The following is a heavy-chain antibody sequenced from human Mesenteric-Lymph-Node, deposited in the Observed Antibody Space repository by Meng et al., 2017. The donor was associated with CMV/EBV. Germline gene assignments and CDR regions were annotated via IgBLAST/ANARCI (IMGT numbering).Heavy chain of an antibody. CDR3: ARTYSDYDKFDY. CDR1: GYIFSTYF. D-gene: IGHD4-11*01. J-gene: IGHJ4*02. V-gene: IGHV1-46*01. CDR2: INPNNGHT. Sequence: CKPSGYIFSTYFMHWVRQAPGQGLEWMGIINPNNGHTKYAERFQGRVTMTRDTSTRTFYMEVSSLRSEDTAVYYCARTYSDYDKFDYWGQGTLVTVSS.